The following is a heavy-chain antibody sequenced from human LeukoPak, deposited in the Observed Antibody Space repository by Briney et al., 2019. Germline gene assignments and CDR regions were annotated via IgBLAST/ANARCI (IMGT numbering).Heavy chain of an antibody. CDR3: ARERRANPFDAFDI. V-gene: IGHV1-2*02. CDR2: INPNSGGT. CDR1: GYTFTGYY. D-gene: IGHD3-10*01. Sequence: ASVKVSCKASGYTFTGYYMHWVRQAPGQGLEWMGWINPNSGGTNYAQKFQGRVTMTRDMSTSTVYMELSSLRSEDTAVYYCARERRANPFDAFDIWGQGTMVTVSS. J-gene: IGHJ3*02.